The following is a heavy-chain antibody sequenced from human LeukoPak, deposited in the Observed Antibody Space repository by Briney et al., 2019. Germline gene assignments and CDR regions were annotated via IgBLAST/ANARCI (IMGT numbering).Heavy chain of an antibody. CDR2: IYYSGST. CDR3: AGTSPGRFDY. J-gene: IGHJ4*02. CDR1: GGSISSYY. Sequence: SETLSLTCTVSGGSISSYYWSRIRQPPGKGLEWIGYIYYSGSTNYNPSLKSRVTISVDTSKNQFSLKLNSVTAADTAVYYCAGTSPGRFDYWGQGTVVTVSS. V-gene: IGHV4-59*08.